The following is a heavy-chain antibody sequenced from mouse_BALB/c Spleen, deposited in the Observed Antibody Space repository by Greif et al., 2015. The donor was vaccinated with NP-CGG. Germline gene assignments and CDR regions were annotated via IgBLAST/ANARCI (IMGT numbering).Heavy chain of an antibody. V-gene: IGHV1-7*01. CDR2: INPSTGYT. J-gene: IGHJ4*01. CDR1: GYTFTSYW. D-gene: IGHD1-1*01. Sequence: VQLQQSGAELAKPGASVKMSCKASGYTFTSYWMHWVKQRPGQGLEWIGYINPSTGYTEYNQKFKDKATLTVDKSSSTAYMQLSSLTSEDSAVYYCATIYSYYAMDYWGQGTSVTVSS. CDR3: ATIYSYYAMDY.